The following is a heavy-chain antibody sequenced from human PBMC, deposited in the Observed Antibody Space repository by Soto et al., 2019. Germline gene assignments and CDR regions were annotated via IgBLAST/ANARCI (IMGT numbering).Heavy chain of an antibody. J-gene: IGHJ4*02. CDR3: ASAGVYGSGSHFGY. CDR1: GFTFGSFW. Sequence: GGSLILSCAASGFTFGSFWMSWVRQAPGKGLEWVANINQDGSRKYYVDSVKGRFTISRDNANNSLYLQMNSLRVEDTALYYCASAGVYGSGSHFGYWGQGTLVTVSS. D-gene: IGHD3-10*01. V-gene: IGHV3-7*01. CDR2: INQDGSRK.